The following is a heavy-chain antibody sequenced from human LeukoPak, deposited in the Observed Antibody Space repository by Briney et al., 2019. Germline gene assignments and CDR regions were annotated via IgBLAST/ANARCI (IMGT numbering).Heavy chain of an antibody. CDR3: AKEGFDS. CDR1: GFTFSSYA. J-gene: IGHJ4*02. CDR2: ITYDGSNK. V-gene: IGHV3-30-3*01. Sequence: PGRSLRLSCAASGFTFSSYAMHWVRQAPGKGLEWVAVITYDGSNKYYADSVKGRFTISRDNSKNTLYLQMNSLRAEDTAVYYCAKEGFDSWGQGTLVTDSS.